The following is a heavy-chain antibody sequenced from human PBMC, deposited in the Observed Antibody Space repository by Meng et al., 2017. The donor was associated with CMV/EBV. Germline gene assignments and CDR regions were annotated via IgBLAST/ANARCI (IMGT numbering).Heavy chain of an antibody. Sequence: SETLSLTCTVSGGSISSSSYYWGWIRQPPGKGLEWIGSIYYSGSTYYNPSLKSRVTISLNTSKNQFSLELTSVTAADTAVYYCARVLPAALYAFDIWGQGTMVTVSS. CDR1: GGSISSSSYY. D-gene: IGHD2-2*01. J-gene: IGHJ3*02. V-gene: IGHV4-39*07. CDR2: IYYSGST. CDR3: ARVLPAALYAFDI.